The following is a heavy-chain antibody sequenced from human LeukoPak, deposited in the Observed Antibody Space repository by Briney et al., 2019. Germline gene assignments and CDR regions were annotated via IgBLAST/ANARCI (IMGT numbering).Heavy chain of an antibody. CDR3: AKGGLIYGYWFDH. J-gene: IGHJ5*02. D-gene: IGHD3-10*01. CDR1: GFRFSDYY. V-gene: IGHV3-11*01. CDR2: ISSTGNSI. Sequence: GGSLRLSCAATGFRFSDYYMSWIRQAPGKGLEWVSYISSTGNSIFYADSVKGRFTISRDHAKNSLSLQLNSLRAEDTAVYYRAKGGLIYGYWFDHWGQGTLVTVSS.